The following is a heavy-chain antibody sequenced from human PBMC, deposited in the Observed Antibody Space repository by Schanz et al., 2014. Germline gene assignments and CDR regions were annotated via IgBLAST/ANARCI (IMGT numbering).Heavy chain of an antibody. CDR3: AKDQGSYGSGSYSYFDY. D-gene: IGHD3-10*01. V-gene: IGHV3-23*01. Sequence: VQLLESGGALVRPGGSLRLSCAASGFTFTGYVMTWVRQAPGKGLEWVSGLSASGGHTYYADSVKGRFTISRDNSKNTLYLQMNSPRAEDTAVYYCAKDQGSYGSGSYSYFDYWGQGTLATVSS. J-gene: IGHJ4*02. CDR1: GFTFTGYV. CDR2: LSASGGHT.